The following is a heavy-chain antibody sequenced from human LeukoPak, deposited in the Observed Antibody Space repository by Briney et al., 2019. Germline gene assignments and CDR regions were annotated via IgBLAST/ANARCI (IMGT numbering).Heavy chain of an antibody. J-gene: IGHJ4*02. CDR3: AKEHGTGYSSSWYWEKYFDY. V-gene: IGHV3-21*04. D-gene: IGHD6-13*01. CDR1: GFTFSSYS. Sequence: SGGSLRLSCAASGFTFSSYSMNWVRQAPGKGLEWVSSISSSSSYIYYADSVKGRFTISRDNAKNSLYLQMNSLRAEDTAVYYCAKEHGTGYSSSWYWEKYFDYWGQGTLVTVSS. CDR2: ISSSSSYI.